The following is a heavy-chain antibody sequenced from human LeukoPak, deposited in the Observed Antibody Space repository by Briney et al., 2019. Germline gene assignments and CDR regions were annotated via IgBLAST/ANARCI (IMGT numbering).Heavy chain of an antibody. CDR2: TGST. CDR3: ATFPPPQQLVPFAGDAFDI. J-gene: IGHJ3*02. D-gene: IGHD6-13*01. CDR1: GGSISNFH. Sequence: PSETLSLSCTVSGGSISNFHWSWIRQPPGKGLEWIGYTGSTDSNPSLKSRVTISVDTSKNQFSLKLSSVTAADTAVYYCATFPPPQQLVPFAGDAFDIWAQGTMVTVSS. V-gene: IGHV4-4*08.